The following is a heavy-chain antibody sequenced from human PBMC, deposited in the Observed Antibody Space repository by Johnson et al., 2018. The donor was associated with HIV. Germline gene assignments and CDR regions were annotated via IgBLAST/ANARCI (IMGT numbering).Heavy chain of an antibody. V-gene: IGHV3-20*04. D-gene: IGHD1-26*01. CDR3: ARGLVGATLRAFDI. CDR1: GFTFDDYG. Sequence: VQLVESGGGVVRPGGSLRLACAATGFTFDDYGMSWVRQGPGKGLEWVSGINWNGGNTDFADAVKGRFNVSRDNAKNSLYLQMNSLRAEDTAMYYCARGLVGATLRAFDIWGQGTMVTVSS. J-gene: IGHJ3*02. CDR2: INWNGGNT.